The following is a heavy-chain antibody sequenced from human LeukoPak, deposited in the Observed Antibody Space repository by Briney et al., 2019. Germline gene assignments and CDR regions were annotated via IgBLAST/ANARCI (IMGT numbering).Heavy chain of an antibody. Sequence: ASVKVSCTASGYTFIDYYIHWVQQAPGKGLVWMGRIDPEDGEAVYAEKFTGRVSITADTSTDTAYMEVSSLRSEDTAVYYCATDLESPDSAYYYMDVWGKGTTVIVSS. V-gene: IGHV1-69-2*01. CDR1: GYTFIDYY. CDR2: IDPEDGEA. J-gene: IGHJ6*03. D-gene: IGHD2-2*01. CDR3: ATDLESPDSAYYYMDV.